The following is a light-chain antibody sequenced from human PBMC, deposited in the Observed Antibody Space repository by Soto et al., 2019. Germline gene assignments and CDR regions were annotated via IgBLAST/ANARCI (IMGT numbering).Light chain of an antibody. J-gene: IGKJ1*01. Sequence: EILLTQSPGTLSLSPGERATLSCRASQSVSSNYLAWYQQKPGQAPRLLIYGASTRATGIPDRFSGSGSGTDFALTIGRLEPEDSAVYYCQQYGSSPWTFGQGTKVEIK. V-gene: IGKV3-20*01. CDR1: QSVSSNY. CDR3: QQYGSSPWT. CDR2: GAS.